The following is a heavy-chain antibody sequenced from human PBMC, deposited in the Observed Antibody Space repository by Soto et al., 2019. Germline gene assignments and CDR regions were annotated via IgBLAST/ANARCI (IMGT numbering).Heavy chain of an antibody. CDR2: IRSKAYGGTT. V-gene: IGHV3-49*04. J-gene: IGHJ3*02. D-gene: IGHD3-9*01. Sequence: GGSLRLSCTASGFTFGDYAMSWVRQAPGKGLEWVGFIRSKAYGGTTEYAASVKGRFTISRDDSKSIAYLQMNSLKTEDTAVYYCTRVEYDILTGPDAFDIWGQGTMVTVSS. CDR1: GFTFGDYA. CDR3: TRVEYDILTGPDAFDI.